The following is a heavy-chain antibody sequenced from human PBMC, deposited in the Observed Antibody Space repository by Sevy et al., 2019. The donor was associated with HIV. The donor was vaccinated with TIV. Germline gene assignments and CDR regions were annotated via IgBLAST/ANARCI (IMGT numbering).Heavy chain of an antibody. J-gene: IGHJ3*02. CDR3: ARSYDFWSGYYQDAFDI. CDR1: GFTFSSYS. D-gene: IGHD3-3*01. V-gene: IGHV3-48*02. Sequence: GGSLRLSCAASGFTFSSYSMNWVRQAPGKGLEWVSYISSSSSTIYYADSVKGRFTISRDNAMNSLYLQMNSLREEDTAVYYCARSYDFWSGYYQDAFDIWGQGTMVTVSS. CDR2: ISSSSSTI.